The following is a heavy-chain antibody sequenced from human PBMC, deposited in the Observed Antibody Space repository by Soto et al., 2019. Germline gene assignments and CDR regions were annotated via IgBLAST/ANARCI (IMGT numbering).Heavy chain of an antibody. D-gene: IGHD5-12*01. J-gene: IGHJ4*02. Sequence: QVQLVESGGGLVKPGGSLRLSCAAAGFTFSDYYMSWIRQAPGKGLEWVSYISSSGSRLYYADAVKGRFTTSRDNAKNSLNLQMNSLGGKDTAGYYCARMAPPIDYWGQGTLVTVSS. CDR2: ISSSGSRL. CDR3: ARMAPPIDY. CDR1: GFTFSDYY. V-gene: IGHV3-11*01.